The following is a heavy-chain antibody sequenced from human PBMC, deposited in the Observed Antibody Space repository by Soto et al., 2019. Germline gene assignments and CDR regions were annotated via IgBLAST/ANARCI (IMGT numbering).Heavy chain of an antibody. CDR1: GGSISSYY. CDR3: ARFVPCSGYYLDY. Sequence: SETLSLTCTVSGGSISSYYWSWIRQPPGKGLEWIGYIYYTGSTNYNPSLKSRVTISVDTSKNQFSLKLTSVTAADTAVYYCARFVPCSGYYLDYWGQGTLVTVSS. D-gene: IGHD3-22*01. J-gene: IGHJ4*02. CDR2: IYYTGST. V-gene: IGHV4-59*12.